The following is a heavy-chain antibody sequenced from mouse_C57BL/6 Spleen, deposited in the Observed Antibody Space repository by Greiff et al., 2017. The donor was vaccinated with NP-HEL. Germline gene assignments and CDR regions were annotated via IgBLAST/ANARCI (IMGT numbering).Heavy chain of an antibody. Sequence: VQLQESGPELVKPGASVKISCKASGYAFSSSWMNWVKQRPGKGLEWIGRIYPGDGDTNYNEKFKSKATLTVDKSSSTAYMQLSSLTSEDSAVYYCARSDSSDAMDYWGQGTSVTVSS. CDR1: GYAFSSSW. CDR2: IYPGDGDT. CDR3: ARSDSSDAMDY. V-gene: IGHV1-82*01. D-gene: IGHD3-2*02. J-gene: IGHJ4*01.